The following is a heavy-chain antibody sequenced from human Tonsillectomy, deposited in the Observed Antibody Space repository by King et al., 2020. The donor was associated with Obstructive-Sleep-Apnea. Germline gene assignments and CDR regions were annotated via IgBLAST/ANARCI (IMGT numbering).Heavy chain of an antibody. V-gene: IGHV3-21*01. D-gene: IGHD6-13*01. J-gene: IGHJ4*02. CDR1: GFTFSSYS. CDR3: ARVYIAAAGHTLDY. CDR2: ISSSSTYI. Sequence: VQLVESGGGLVKPGGSLRPSCAASGFTFSSYSMNWVRQASGKGLEWVSSISSSSTYINYADSVKGRFTISRDNAKNSLFLQMNSLRAEDTAVYYCARVYIAAAGHTLDYWGQGTLVTVSS.